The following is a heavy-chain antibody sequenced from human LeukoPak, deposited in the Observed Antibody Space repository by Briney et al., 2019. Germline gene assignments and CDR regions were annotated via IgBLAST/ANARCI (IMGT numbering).Heavy chain of an antibody. CDR3: ARGLTRIDYNY. CDR1: GYSISSGYY. D-gene: IGHD1-14*01. CDR2: INHSGST. V-gene: IGHV4-38-2*02. J-gene: IGHJ4*02. Sequence: PSETLSLTCTVSGYSISSGYYWSWIRQPPGKGLEWIGEINHSGSTNYNPSLKSRVTISVDTSKNQFSLKLSSVTAADTAVYYCARGLTRIDYNYWGQGTLVTVSS.